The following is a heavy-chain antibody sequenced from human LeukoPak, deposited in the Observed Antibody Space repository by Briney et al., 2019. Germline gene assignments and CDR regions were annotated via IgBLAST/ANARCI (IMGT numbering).Heavy chain of an antibody. J-gene: IGHJ4*02. CDR3: ARGGYYYDSSSYKRSYFDY. V-gene: IGHV1-8*01. CDR1: GYTFTSYD. Sequence: ASVKVSCKASGYTFTSYDINWVRQATGQGLEWMGWMNPNSGNTGYAQKFQGRVTMTRNTSISTAYMELSSLRSEDTAVYYCARGGYYYDSSSYKRSYFDYWGQGTLVTVSS. D-gene: IGHD3-22*01. CDR2: MNPNSGNT.